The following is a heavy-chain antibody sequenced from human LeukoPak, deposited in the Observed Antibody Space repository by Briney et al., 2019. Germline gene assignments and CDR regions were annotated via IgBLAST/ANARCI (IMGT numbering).Heavy chain of an antibody. CDR3: ARGGWTMTDYDY. CDR1: GYTFSNYG. CDR2: ISGSSDNT. Sequence: ASVKVSCKASGYTFSNYGMSWVRQAPGQGLEWMGWISGSSDNTNYAQKVQGRVTMTTDTSTSTAYMELRSLRSDDTAVYYCARGGWTMTDYDYWGQGTLVTVSS. D-gene: IGHD3-9*01. J-gene: IGHJ4*02. V-gene: IGHV1-18*04.